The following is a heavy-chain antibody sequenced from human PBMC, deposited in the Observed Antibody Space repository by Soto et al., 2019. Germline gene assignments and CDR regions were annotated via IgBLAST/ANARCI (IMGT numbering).Heavy chain of an antibody. Sequence: PGGSLSLSCAASGFTFSSYAMSWVRQAPGKGLEWVSAISGSGGSTYYADSVKGRFTISRGNSKNSLYLQMNSLRAEDTAVYYCAKVGTYYYGSGSYTNGYWGQGTLVTVSS. D-gene: IGHD3-10*01. J-gene: IGHJ4*02. CDR2: ISGSGGST. CDR3: AKVGTYYYGSGSYTNGY. CDR1: GFTFSSYA. V-gene: IGHV3-23*01.